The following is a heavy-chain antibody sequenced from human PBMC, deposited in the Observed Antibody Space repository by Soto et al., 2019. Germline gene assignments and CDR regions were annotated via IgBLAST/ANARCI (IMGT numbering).Heavy chain of an antibody. Sequence: SLRLSCTASGFTFGDYAMSWVRQAPGKGLEWVGFIRSKAYGGTTEYAASVKGRFTISRDDSKSIAYLQMNSLKTEDTAVYYCTRSIVYQLLVGAFDIWGQGTMVTVSS. CDR3: TRSIVYQLLVGAFDI. J-gene: IGHJ3*02. CDR1: GFTFGDYA. D-gene: IGHD2-2*01. V-gene: IGHV3-49*04. CDR2: IRSKAYGGTT.